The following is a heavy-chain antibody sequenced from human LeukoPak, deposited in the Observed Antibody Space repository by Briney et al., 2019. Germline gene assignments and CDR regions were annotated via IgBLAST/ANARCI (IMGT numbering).Heavy chain of an antibody. V-gene: IGHV4-59*01. J-gene: IGHJ4*02. D-gene: IGHD2-15*01. CDR3: ARGCSSGTCPFDY. CDR1: GDSIKTYY. CDR2: IYYSGRS. Sequence: SETLSLTCTVSGDSIKTYYWSWIRQPPGKGLEWIGYIYYSGRSNYNPSLKSRVTISVDTSRNQFSLNLNSVTAADAAVYYCARGCSSGTCPFDYWGQGTLVTVSS.